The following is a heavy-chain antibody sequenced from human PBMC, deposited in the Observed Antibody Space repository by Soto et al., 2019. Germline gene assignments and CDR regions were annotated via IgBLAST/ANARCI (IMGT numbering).Heavy chain of an antibody. CDR2: IIPMFGTT. V-gene: IGHV1-69*01. CDR1: GGTFNNYA. CDR3: ARGRRTGNFGTDV. Sequence: QVQLVQSGAEVKKPGSSVKVSCKASGGTFNNYAISWVRQAPGLGLEWMGGIIPMFGTTNYVQKFQDRVTTTADESTSTAYMELRSLRSEDTALYFCARGRRTGNFGTDVWGQGPTVSVSS. D-gene: IGHD3-10*01. J-gene: IGHJ6*02.